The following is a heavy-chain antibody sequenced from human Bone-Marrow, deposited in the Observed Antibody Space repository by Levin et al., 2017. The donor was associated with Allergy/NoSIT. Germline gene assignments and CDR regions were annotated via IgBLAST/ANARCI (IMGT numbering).Heavy chain of an antibody. CDR2: ISWDSGRI. CDR3: VKDRRGSAAAGDYYYALDV. J-gene: IGHJ6*02. D-gene: IGHD6-13*01. CDR1: GFTLDDYA. Sequence: GGSLRLSCAASGFTLDDYAMHWVRQAPGKGLEWVSGISWDSGRIGHADSVKGRFTISRDNAKNSLSLQMNSLRPEDTALYSCVKDRRGSAAAGDYYYALDVWGQGTTVTVS. V-gene: IGHV3-9*01.